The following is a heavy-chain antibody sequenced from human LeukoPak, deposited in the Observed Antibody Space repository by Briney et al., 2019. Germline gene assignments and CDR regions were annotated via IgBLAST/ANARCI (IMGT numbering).Heavy chain of an antibody. CDR3: ARSLRTSGSYYSPFDY. J-gene: IGHJ4*02. V-gene: IGHV4-39*07. CDR1: GGSISSSSYY. CDR2: IYYSGST. D-gene: IGHD3-10*01. Sequence: SETLSLTCTVSGGSISSSSYYWGWIRQPPGKGLEWIGSIYYSGSTHYNPSLKSRVTISVDTSKNQFSLKLSSVTAADTAVYYCARSLRTSGSYYSPFDYWGQGTLVTVSS.